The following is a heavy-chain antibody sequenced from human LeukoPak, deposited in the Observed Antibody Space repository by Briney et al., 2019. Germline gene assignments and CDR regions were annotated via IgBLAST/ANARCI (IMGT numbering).Heavy chain of an antibody. CDR2: IYYSGST. D-gene: IGHD1-20*01. J-gene: IGHJ4*02. Sequence: PSETLSLTCTVSGGSISSSSYYWGWIRQPPGKGLEWIGSIYYSGSTYNNPSLKSRVTISVDTSKNQFSLKLSSVTAADTAVYYCAKYNWNDEALDYWGQGTLVTVSS. CDR3: AKYNWNDEALDY. V-gene: IGHV4-39*01. CDR1: GGSISSSSYY.